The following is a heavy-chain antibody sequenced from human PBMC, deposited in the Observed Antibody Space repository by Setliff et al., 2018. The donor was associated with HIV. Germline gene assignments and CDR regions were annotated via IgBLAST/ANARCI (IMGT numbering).Heavy chain of an antibody. D-gene: IGHD3-16*01. V-gene: IGHV1-69*05. CDR3: AWGTQRPIDS. CDR2: IIPLFGTA. CDR1: GDTFSNSL. J-gene: IGHJ4*02. Sequence: ASVKVSCKASGDTFSNSLVTWVRQAPGQGLEWMGGIIPLFGTANYAQKFQGRVTMTTDELMTTAYLELSSLTSEDTAMYFCAWGTQRPIDSWGQGTLVTVSS.